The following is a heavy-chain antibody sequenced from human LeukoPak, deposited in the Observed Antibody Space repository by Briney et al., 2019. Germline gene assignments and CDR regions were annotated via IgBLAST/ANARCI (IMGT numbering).Heavy chain of an antibody. Sequence: GGSLRISCEASGLSISSYWLSWVRQAPGKGLEWVANIRQDGSEKYYVDSAKGRFTISRDNAKNSLYLQMNSLRAEDTAAYYCARHSSSWEFDQWGQGTLVIVSS. CDR1: GLSISSYW. CDR3: ARHSSSWEFDQ. V-gene: IGHV3-7*04. CDR2: IRQDGSEK. J-gene: IGHJ4*02. D-gene: IGHD6-13*01.